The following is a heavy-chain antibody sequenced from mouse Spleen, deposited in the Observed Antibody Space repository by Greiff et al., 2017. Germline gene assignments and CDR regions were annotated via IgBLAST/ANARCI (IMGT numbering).Heavy chain of an antibody. CDR3: ARWGIYAMDY. CDR1: GYSFTDYN. Sequence: VHVKQSGPELVKPGASVKISCKASGYSFTDYNMNWVKQSNGESLEWIGVINPNYGTTSYNQKFKGKATLTVDQSSSTAYMQLNSLTSEDSAVYYCARWGIYAMDYWGQGTSVTVSS. CDR2: INPNYGTT. J-gene: IGHJ4*01. V-gene: IGHV1-39*01.